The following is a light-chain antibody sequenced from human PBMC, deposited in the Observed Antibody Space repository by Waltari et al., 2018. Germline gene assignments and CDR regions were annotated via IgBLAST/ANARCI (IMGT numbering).Light chain of an antibody. CDR1: QGINNW. J-gene: IGKJ1*01. CDR2: GAS. CDR3: QQGNSFPPT. Sequence: DIQMTQSPSSVSASVGDRVIITCRASQGINNWLAWYQQKPGKAPKLLIYGASVLQNGVPSRFSGTGSGTDFTLTINNLQPEDFATYFCQQGNSFPPTFGQGTKVDVK. V-gene: IGKV1-12*01.